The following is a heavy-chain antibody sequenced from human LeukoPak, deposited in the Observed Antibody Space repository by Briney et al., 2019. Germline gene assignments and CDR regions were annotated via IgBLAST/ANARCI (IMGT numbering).Heavy chain of an antibody. CDR3: ASDSSGYYIFDY. CDR1: GYTFTSYY. D-gene: IGHD3-22*01. CDR2: INPSGGST. J-gene: IGHJ4*02. Sequence: GASVKVSCKASGYTFTSYYMHWVRQAPGQGLEWMGIINPSGGSTSYAQKFQGRVTMTRDTSTSTVYMELSSLRSEDTAVYYCASDSSGYYIFDYWGQGTLVTVSS. V-gene: IGHV1-46*01.